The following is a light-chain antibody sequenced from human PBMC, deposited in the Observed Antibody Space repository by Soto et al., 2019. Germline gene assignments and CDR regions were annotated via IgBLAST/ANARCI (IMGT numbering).Light chain of an antibody. CDR1: QSVNKH. CDR3: QQSFSTPLS. J-gene: IGKJ4*01. V-gene: IGKV1-39*01. CDR2: AAT. Sequence: DIQMTQSPSSLSASVGDRVTISCRASQSVNKHLNWYQQKPGNVPTLLIYAATTLQGGVPSRFNGSGFGTDFTVTISNLQPEDFATYYCQQSFSTPLSFGGGTKVDIK.